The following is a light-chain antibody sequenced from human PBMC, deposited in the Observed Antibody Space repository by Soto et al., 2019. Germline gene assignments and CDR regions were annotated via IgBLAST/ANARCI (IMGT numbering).Light chain of an antibody. CDR1: QSVSSY. Sequence: EVILTQSPGTLSLSPGDRATLSCRASQSVSSYLAWYQQKPGQAPRLLIYDVSNRATGIPARFSGSGSGTDFTLTISGLEPEDFAVYFCQQRSEWPLCTFGQGTKVDIK. J-gene: IGKJ2*02. CDR2: DVS. CDR3: QQRSEWPLCT. V-gene: IGKV3-11*01.